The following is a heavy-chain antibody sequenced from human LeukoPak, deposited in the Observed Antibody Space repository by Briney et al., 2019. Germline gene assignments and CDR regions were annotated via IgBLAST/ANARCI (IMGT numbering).Heavy chain of an antibody. J-gene: IGHJ4*02. V-gene: IGHV1-69*01. CDR1: GGTFSSYA. CDR3: GRARGVTTTHFAY. D-gene: IGHD4-17*01. Sequence: GASVKVSCKASGGTFSSYAISWVRQAPGQGLECMGGIIPIFCKANYAQKLQGRVTITADESTSTVYMELSSLRSEDTAVYYCGRARGVTTTHFAYWGKGTLVTVSS. CDR2: IIPIFCKA.